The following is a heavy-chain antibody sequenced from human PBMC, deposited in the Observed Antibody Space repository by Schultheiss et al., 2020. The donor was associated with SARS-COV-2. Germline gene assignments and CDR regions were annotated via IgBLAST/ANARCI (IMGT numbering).Heavy chain of an antibody. Sequence: GGSLRLSCAASGFTFSTYGMHWVRQAPGKGLEWVAVIWYDGSNKYYADSVRGRFTISRDNAKNTLYLQMNSLRAEDTAVYYCARDKAAAGNWGQGTLVTVSS. J-gene: IGHJ4*02. CDR1: GFTFSTYG. CDR2: IWYDGSNK. V-gene: IGHV3-33*01. D-gene: IGHD6-13*01. CDR3: ARDKAAAGN.